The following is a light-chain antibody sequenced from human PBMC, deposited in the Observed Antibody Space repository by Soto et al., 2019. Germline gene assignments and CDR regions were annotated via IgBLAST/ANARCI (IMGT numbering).Light chain of an antibody. J-gene: IGLJ3*02. V-gene: IGLV1-47*02. Sequence: QSVLTQPPSASGTPGQRVTISCSGRFSNIGSNYVYWYQQLPGTAPKLLIFTNDQRTSGVPGRFSGSKSGTSASLAISGLWSEDEADYYCAVWDDSLRGWVFGGGTKLTVL. CDR3: AVWDDSLRGWV. CDR2: TND. CDR1: FSNIGSNY.